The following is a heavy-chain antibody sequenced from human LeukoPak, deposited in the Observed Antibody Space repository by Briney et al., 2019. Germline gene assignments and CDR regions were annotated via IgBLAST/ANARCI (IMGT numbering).Heavy chain of an antibody. CDR1: GFTFSSYS. D-gene: IGHD4-23*01. J-gene: IGHJ4*02. CDR2: ISGIGGST. Sequence: GRSLRLSCAAYGFTFSSYSMSWVRQAAGKVLEWVSAISGIGGSTYYADSVKGRFTISRDNSKKTLYLQMNSMRDEDTAVYYCAKDRPTVVTRRHYFDYWGQGILVTVSS. V-gene: IGHV3-23*01. CDR3: AKDRPTVVTRRHYFDY.